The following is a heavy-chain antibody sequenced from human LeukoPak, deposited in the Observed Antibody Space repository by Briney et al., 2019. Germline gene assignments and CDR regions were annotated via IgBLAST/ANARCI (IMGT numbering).Heavy chain of an antibody. J-gene: IGHJ5*02. CDR3: ARVRYSSSSPWFDP. V-gene: IGHV3-11*06. CDR2: ISSSSSYT. D-gene: IGHD6-6*01. CDR1: GFTFSDYY. Sequence: GGSLRLSCAASGFTFSDYYMSWIRQAPGKGLEWVSYISSSSSYTNYADSVEGRFTISRDNAKNSLYLQMNSLRAEDTAVYYCARVRYSSSSPWFDPWGQGTLVTVSS.